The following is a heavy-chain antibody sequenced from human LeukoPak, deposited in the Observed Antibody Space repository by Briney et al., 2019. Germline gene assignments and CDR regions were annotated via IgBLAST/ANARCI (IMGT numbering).Heavy chain of an antibody. D-gene: IGHD3-16*01. CDR3: ARDFDMRGEFEY. CDR2: IYTSGST. V-gene: IGHV4-61*02. CDR1: GGSISSGSYY. Sequence: SQTLSLTCTVSGGSISSGSYYWSWIRQPAGKGLEWIGRIYTSGSTNYNPSLKSRVTISVDTSKNQFSLKLGSVTAADTAVYYCARDFDMRGEFEYWGQGTLVTVSS. J-gene: IGHJ4*02.